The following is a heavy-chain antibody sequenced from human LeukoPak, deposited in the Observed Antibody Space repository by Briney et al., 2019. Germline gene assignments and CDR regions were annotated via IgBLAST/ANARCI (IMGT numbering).Heavy chain of an antibody. Sequence: SETLSLTCSVSGGSVSSDSYFWNWVRQPPGKGLEWIGYIYSSGSTNYNRSLKSRVTISLDTSKNQFSLKLSSVTAADTAVYYCARTQYYDFWSGLNGMDVWGQGTTVTVSS. CDR2: IYSSGST. V-gene: IGHV4-61*01. CDR1: GGSVSSDSYF. J-gene: IGHJ6*02. D-gene: IGHD3-3*01. CDR3: ARTQYYDFWSGLNGMDV.